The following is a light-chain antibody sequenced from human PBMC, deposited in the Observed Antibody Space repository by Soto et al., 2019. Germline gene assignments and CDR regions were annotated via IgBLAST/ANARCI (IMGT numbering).Light chain of an antibody. V-gene: IGKV3-11*01. CDR2: DAS. Sequence: EIVLTQSPASLSLSPGERATLSSRASQSVNSNLAWYQHKPGQAPSLLIYDASTRATGIPARFSGSGSGTDFTLTVSSLEPEDFAVYYCQHGSDWPPFTFGQGTRLE. CDR3: QHGSDWPPFT. J-gene: IGKJ5*01. CDR1: QSVNSN.